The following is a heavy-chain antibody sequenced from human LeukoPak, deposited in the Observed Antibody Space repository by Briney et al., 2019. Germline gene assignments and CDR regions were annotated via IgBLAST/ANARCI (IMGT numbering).Heavy chain of an antibody. CDR2: ISGYNGNT. CDR3: ARDSLYSSGTDGFDP. D-gene: IGHD6-19*01. CDR1: GYTFTNYG. J-gene: IGHJ5*02. V-gene: IGHV1-18*04. Sequence: ASVKVSCKASGYTFTNYGISWVRQAPGQGLEWMGWISGYNGNTNYVQKLQCRVTMTTDTSTSTAYMELRSLRSDDTAVYYCARDSLYSSGTDGFDPWGQGTLVTVSS.